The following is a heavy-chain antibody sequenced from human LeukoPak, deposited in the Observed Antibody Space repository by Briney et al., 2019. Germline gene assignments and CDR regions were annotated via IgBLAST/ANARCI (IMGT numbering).Heavy chain of an antibody. J-gene: IGHJ4*02. CDR2: ISAYNGNT. CDR1: GYTFTSYG. D-gene: IGHD3-22*01. Sequence: ASVKVSCKASGYTFTSYGISWVRQAPGQGLEWMGWISAYNGNTNYAQKLQGRVTMTTDTSTSTAYMELSSLRSEDTAVYYCARGGVYYDSSGYWDYWGQGTLVTVSS. CDR3: ARGGVYYDSSGYWDY. V-gene: IGHV1-18*01.